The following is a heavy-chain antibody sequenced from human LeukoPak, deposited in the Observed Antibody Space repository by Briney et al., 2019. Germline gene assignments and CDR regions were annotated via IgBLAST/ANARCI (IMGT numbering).Heavy chain of an antibody. CDR1: GGTFSSYA. Sequence: GASVKVSCKASGGTFSSYAISWVRQAPGQGLEWMGGIIPIFGTANYAQKFQGRVTITADKSTSTAYMELSSLRSEDTAVYYCARGVWTRGPRPDYYYMDVWGKGTTVTVSS. D-gene: IGHD3/OR15-3a*01. V-gene: IGHV1-69*06. CDR2: IIPIFGTA. J-gene: IGHJ6*03. CDR3: ARGVWTRGPRPDYYYMDV.